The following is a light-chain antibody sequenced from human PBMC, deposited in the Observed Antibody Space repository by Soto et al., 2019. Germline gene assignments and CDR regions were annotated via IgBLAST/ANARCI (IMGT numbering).Light chain of an antibody. Sequence: QSVLTQPPSVSGAPGPRVTISCTGSSSNIGAGYNVHWYQQLPGTAHKLLIYGHSNRPSGVPERFSGSKSGTSASLAITGLQAADEADYYCKSYDSSLRGWVFGGGTKLTVL. CDR1: SSNIGAGYN. CDR2: GHS. V-gene: IGLV1-40*01. CDR3: KSYDSSLRGWV. J-gene: IGLJ3*02.